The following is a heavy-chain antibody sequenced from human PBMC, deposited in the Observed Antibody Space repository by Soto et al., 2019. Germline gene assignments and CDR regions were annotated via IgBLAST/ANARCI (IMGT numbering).Heavy chain of an antibody. D-gene: IGHD6-13*01. CDR1: GGSISSGGYY. V-gene: IGHV4-31*03. CDR2: IYYSGST. CDR3: ARVVIAAAGTVYFDY. J-gene: IGHJ4*02. Sequence: TSETLSLTCTVSGGSISSGGYYWSWIRQHPGKGLEWIGYIYYSGSTYYNPSLKSRVTIPVDTSKNQFSLKLSSVTAADTAVYYCARVVIAAAGTVYFDYWGQGTLVTVSS.